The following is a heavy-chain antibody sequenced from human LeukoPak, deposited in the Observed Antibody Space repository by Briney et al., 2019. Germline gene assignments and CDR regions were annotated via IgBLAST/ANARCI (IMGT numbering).Heavy chain of an antibody. V-gene: IGHV3-7*01. Sequence: GGSLRLSCAASGFTFSSYAMSWVRQAPGKGLEWVANIKQDGSEKYHVDSVKGRFTISRDNAKNSLYLQMNSLRAEDTAVYYCAREGAKRWFDPWGQGTLVTVSS. CDR1: GFTFSSYA. J-gene: IGHJ5*02. CDR3: AREGAKRWFDP. CDR2: IKQDGSEK.